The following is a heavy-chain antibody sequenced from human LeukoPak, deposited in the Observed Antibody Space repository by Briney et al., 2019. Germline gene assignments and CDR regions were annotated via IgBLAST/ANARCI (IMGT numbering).Heavy chain of an antibody. CDR1: GFTFSNYA. D-gene: IGHD3-3*02. J-gene: IGHJ6*03. V-gene: IGHV3-23*01. Sequence: GGSLRLSCAASGFTFSNYAMSWVRQAPGKGLEWVSAISGSDGSTNYADSVKGRFTVSRDNAKNSLYLQMNSLRAEDTAVYYCAREKSFLEWLSTGRRDGYYMDVWGKGTTVTVSS. CDR3: AREKSFLEWLSTGRRDGYYMDV. CDR2: ISGSDGST.